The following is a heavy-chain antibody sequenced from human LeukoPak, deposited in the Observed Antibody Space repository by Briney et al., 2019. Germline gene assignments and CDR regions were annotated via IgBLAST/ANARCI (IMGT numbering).Heavy chain of an antibody. V-gene: IGHV3-7*01. D-gene: IGHD6-19*01. J-gene: IGHJ4*02. CDR2: INQDGSGK. CDR1: GFTFSSFW. Sequence: PGGSLRLSCAASGFTFSSFWMSWVRQAPGKGLEWVANINQDGSGKYFVDSVKGRFTISRDNAKNSLYLQMNSLRAEDTAVYYCAKDTGGYSSGPDYWGQGTPVTVSS. CDR3: AKDTGGYSSGPDY.